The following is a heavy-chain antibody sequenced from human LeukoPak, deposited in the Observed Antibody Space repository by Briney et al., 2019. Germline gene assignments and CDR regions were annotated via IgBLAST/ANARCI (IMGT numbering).Heavy chain of an antibody. V-gene: IGHV4-4*07. CDR1: GGSVRSYW. Sequence: SETLSLTCDVSGGSVRSYWWSWVRQPAGKGLEWLGRIYSTGSTRFNPSLKSRLTLSIDTSTNQFSLTLTSVTAADTAVYFCARQGYTVSYYFLDYWSQGTLVTVSS. CDR2: IYSTGST. CDR3: ARQGYTVSYYFLDY. J-gene: IGHJ4*02. D-gene: IGHD1-26*01.